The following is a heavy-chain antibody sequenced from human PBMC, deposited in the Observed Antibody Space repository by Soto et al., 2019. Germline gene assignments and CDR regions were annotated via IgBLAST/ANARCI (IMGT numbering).Heavy chain of an antibody. CDR1: GFSLSTSGVG. D-gene: IGHD6-13*01. CDR2: IYWDDDK. J-gene: IGHJ6*02. Sequence: QITLKESGPTLVKPTQTLTLTCTFSGFSLSTSGVGVGWIRQPPGKALEWLALIYWDDDKRYSPSLKSRLTNTKDTSKNQVVLTMTNMDPVDTATYYCAVSRGAAAGRVHYYGMDVWGQGTTVTVSS. V-gene: IGHV2-5*02. CDR3: AVSRGAAAGRVHYYGMDV.